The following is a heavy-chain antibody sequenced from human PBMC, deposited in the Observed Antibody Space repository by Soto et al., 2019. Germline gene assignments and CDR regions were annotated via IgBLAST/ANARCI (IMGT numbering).Heavy chain of an antibody. D-gene: IGHD4-4*01. CDR2: INHSGST. V-gene: IGHV4-34*01. CDR3: ATTPMTTDTQQYDY. Sequence: SETLSLTCAVYGGSFSGYYWSWIRQPPGKGLEWIGEINHSGSTNYNPSLKSRVTISVDTSKNQFSLKLSSVTAADTAVYYCATTPMTTDTQQYDYWGQGTLVTVSS. J-gene: IGHJ4*02. CDR1: GGSFSGYY.